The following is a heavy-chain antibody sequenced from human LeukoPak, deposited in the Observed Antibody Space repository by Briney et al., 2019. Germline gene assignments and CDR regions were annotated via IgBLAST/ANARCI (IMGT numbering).Heavy chain of an antibody. CDR2: ISGSRGDT. D-gene: IGHD6-13*01. CDR3: AKEIAAIGYGIDV. Sequence: TGESLRLSCAASGFTFSYYAMSWVRQAPGKGLEWVSGISGSRGDTYYADSVKGRFTISRDNSKSTVFLHMNSLRGEDTAVYFCAKEIAAIGYGIDVWGPGATVSVSS. V-gene: IGHV3-23*01. J-gene: IGHJ6*02. CDR1: GFTFSYYA.